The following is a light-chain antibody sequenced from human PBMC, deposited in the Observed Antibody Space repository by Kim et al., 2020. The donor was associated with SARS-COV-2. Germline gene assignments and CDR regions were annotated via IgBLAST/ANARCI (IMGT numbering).Light chain of an antibody. CDR3: QQLNSNPT. CDR1: QGISSY. CDR2: AAS. J-gene: IGKJ4*01. V-gene: IGKV1-9*01. Sequence: SASVGDRVTITCRASQGISSYLAWYQQKPGKAPKLLIFAASTLQSGVPSRFSGSGSETDFTLTISSLQPEDFATYYCQQLNSNPTFGGGTKVDIK.